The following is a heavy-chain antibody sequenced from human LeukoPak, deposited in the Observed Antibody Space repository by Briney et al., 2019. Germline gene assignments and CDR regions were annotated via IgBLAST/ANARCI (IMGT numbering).Heavy chain of an antibody. D-gene: IGHD3-10*01. V-gene: IGHV3-9*01. Sequence: GRSLRLSCAASGFTFDGYAMHWVRQAPGKGLEWVSGISWNSGSIGYVDSVKGRFTISRDNAKNSLYLQMNSLRAEDTAVYYCARVTMVRGESDYWGQGTLVTVSS. J-gene: IGHJ4*02. CDR3: ARVTMVRGESDY. CDR1: GFTFDGYA. CDR2: ISWNSGSI.